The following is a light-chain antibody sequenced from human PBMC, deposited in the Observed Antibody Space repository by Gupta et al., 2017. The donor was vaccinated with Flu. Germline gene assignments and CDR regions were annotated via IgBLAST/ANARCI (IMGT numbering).Light chain of an antibody. V-gene: IGKV2-28*01. CDR1: QRLLHSNGYNY. CDR3: KQALQSPLT. Sequence: DKVMTKSPLSLPVTPGEPASISCRSSQRLLHSNGYNYLDWYLQKPGQSPQLLIYLGSNRASGVPDRFSGSGSGTDFTLKISRVEAEDFGVYYCKQALQSPLTFGQGTKVEIK. CDR2: LGS. J-gene: IGKJ1*01.